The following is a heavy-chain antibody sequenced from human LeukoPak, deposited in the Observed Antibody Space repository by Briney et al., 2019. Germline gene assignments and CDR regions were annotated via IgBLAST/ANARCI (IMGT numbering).Heavy chain of an antibody. CDR2: IDPSDSYT. V-gene: IGHV5-10-1*01. CDR3: ARLGYCSSTSCLYYFDY. Sequence: GGSLRISCKGSGYSFTSYWISWVRQMPGKGLEWMGRIDPSDSYTNYSPSFQGHVTISADKSISTAYLQWSSLKASDTAMYYSARLGYCSSTSCLYYFDYWGQGTLVTVSS. D-gene: IGHD2-2*01. CDR1: GYSFTSYW. J-gene: IGHJ4*02.